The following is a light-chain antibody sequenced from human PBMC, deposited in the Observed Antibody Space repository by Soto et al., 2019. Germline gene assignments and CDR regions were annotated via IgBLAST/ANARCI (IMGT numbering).Light chain of an antibody. Sequence: QSALTQPASVSGSPGQSITISCTGTSSDVGGYNYVSWYQNHPGEAPKLIIYDVSNRPSGVSDRFSGSNSGNTAPLTISGLHAEDEADYYCSSNTSSISYVFGTGTKVTVL. V-gene: IGLV2-14*03. J-gene: IGLJ1*01. CDR3: SSNTSSISYV. CDR2: DVS. CDR1: SSDVGGYNY.